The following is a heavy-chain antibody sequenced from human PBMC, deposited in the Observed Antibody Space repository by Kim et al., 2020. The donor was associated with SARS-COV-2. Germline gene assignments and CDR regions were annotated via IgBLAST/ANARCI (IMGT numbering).Heavy chain of an antibody. V-gene: IGHV4-59*01. J-gene: IGHJ2*01. D-gene: IGHD6-13*01. Sequence: SETLSLTCTVSGGSISSYYWSWIRQPPGKGLEWIGYIYYSGSTNYNPSLKSRVTISVDTSKNQFSLKLSSVTAADTAVYYCARDPEKQQLVREPYWYFDLWGRGTLVTVSS. CDR2: IYYSGST. CDR3: ARDPEKQQLVREPYWYFDL. CDR1: GGSISSYY.